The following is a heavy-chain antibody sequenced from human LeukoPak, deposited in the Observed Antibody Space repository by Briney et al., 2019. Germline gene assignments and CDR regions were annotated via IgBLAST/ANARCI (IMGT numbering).Heavy chain of an antibody. CDR1: GGSISSYY. CDR2: IYYSGST. Sequence: KPSETLPLTCTVSGGSISSYYWSWIRQPPGKGLEWIGYIYYSGSTNYNPSLKSRVTISVDTSKNQFSLKLSSVTAADTAVYYCARAGAITFGGVIASFDYWGQGTLVTVSS. CDR3: ARAGAITFGGVIASFDY. D-gene: IGHD3-16*02. V-gene: IGHV4-59*12. J-gene: IGHJ4*02.